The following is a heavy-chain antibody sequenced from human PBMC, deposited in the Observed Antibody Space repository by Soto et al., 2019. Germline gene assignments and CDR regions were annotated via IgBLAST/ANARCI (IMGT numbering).Heavy chain of an antibody. J-gene: IGHJ5*02. V-gene: IGHV1-8*02. CDR1: GYTFTSYY. D-gene: IGHD6-13*01. Sequence: ASVKVSCKASGYTFTSYYISWVRQATGQGLEWMGWMNPNSGNTGYAQKFQGRVTMTRNTSISTAYMELSSLRSEDTAVYYCARDIAAAGRVGPWGQGSLVTVSS. CDR3: ARDIAAAGRVGP. CDR2: MNPNSGNT.